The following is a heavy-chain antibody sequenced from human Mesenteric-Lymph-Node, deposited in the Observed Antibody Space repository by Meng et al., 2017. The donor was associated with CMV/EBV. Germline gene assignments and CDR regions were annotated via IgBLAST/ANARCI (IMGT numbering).Heavy chain of an antibody. J-gene: IGHJ4*02. V-gene: IGHV4-4*02. CDR2: IYHSGST. D-gene: IGHD1-26*01. CDR1: GGSISSSNW. Sequence: SGGSISSSNWWSWVRQPPGKGLEWIGEIYHSGSTNYNPSLKSRVTISVDKSKNQFSLKLSSVTAADTAVYYCARDLYGVGATTGAYYCWGQGTLVTVSS. CDR3: ARDLYGVGATTGAYYC.